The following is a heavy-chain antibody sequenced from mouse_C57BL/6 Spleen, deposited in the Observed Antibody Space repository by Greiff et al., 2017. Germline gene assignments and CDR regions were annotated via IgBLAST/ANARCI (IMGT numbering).Heavy chain of an antibody. Sequence: EVHLVESGGGLVQPGGSMKLSCVASGFTFSNYWMNWVRQSPEKGLEWVAQIRLKSDNYATHYAESGKGRFTISRDDFKSSVYLQMNNLRAEDTGIYYCTIYYYGSSWYFDYWGQGTTLTVSS. CDR1: GFTFSNYW. J-gene: IGHJ2*01. V-gene: IGHV6-3*01. CDR3: TIYYYGSSWYFDY. CDR2: IRLKSDNYAT. D-gene: IGHD1-1*01.